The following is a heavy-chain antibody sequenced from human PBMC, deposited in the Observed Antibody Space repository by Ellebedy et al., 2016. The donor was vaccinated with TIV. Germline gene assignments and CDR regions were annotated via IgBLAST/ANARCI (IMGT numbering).Heavy chain of an antibody. CDR3: VGRGYDYAY. D-gene: IGHD3-22*01. V-gene: IGHV3-48*03. Sequence: GESLKISCAASGFTFNSYEMNWVRQAPGKGLEWVSYISSSGSAKYYADSVKGRFTISRDNARNSLYLQMNSLRAEDTAVYYCVGRGYDYAYWGQGTLVTVSS. J-gene: IGHJ4*02. CDR1: GFTFNSYE. CDR2: ISSSGSAK.